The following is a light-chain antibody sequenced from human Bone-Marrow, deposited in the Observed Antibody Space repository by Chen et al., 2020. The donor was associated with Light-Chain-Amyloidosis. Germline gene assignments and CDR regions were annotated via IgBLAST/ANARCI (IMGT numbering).Light chain of an antibody. V-gene: IGLV3-21*02. Sequence: SYVLTQPSSVSVAPGQTATIACGGNNIGSTSVHWYQQTPGQAPLLVVYDDSDRPSGIPERLSGANSGNPATLTISRVEAGDEADYYCRVWDRSSERPVFGGGTKLTVL. CDR2: DDS. J-gene: IGLJ3*02. CDR1: NIGSTS. CDR3: RVWDRSSERPV.